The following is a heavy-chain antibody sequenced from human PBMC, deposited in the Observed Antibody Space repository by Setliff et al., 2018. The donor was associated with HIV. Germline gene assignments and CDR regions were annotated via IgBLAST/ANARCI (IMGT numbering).Heavy chain of an antibody. J-gene: IGHJ4*02. V-gene: IGHV4-4*07. D-gene: IGHD3-22*01. CDR2: FYTSGST. Sequence: SETLSLTCTVSGGSINTYYWSWIRQPAGKGLEWIGRFYTSGSTNYNPPLKSRVTMSVDTSKNQFSLKLGSVTAADTAVYYCARDRLTYYFDYWGQGILVTVSS. CDR1: GGSINTYY. CDR3: ARDRLTYYFDY.